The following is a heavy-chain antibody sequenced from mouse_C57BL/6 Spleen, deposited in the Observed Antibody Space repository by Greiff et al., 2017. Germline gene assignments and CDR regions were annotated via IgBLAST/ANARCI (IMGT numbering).Heavy chain of an antibody. CDR3: ARGDYGKRFDY. V-gene: IGHV1-64*01. CDR2: IHPNSGST. D-gene: IGHD1-1*01. CDR1: GYTFTSYW. J-gene: IGHJ2*01. Sequence: VQLQESGAELVKPGASVKLSCKASGYTFTSYWMHWVKQRPGQGLEWIGMIHPNSGSTNYNEKFKSKATLTVDKSSSTAYMQLSSLTSEDSAVYYCARGDYGKRFDYWGQGTTLTVSS.